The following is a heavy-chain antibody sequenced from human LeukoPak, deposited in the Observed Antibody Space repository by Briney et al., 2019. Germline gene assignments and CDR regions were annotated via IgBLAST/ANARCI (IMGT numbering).Heavy chain of an antibody. CDR2: INPNSGGT. V-gene: IGHV1-2*06. CDR1: GYTSTGYY. J-gene: IGHJ3*02. CDR3: AGGSGWYKDAFDI. Sequence: ASVKVSCKASGYTSTGYYMHWVRQAPGQGLEWMGRINPNSGGTNYAQKFQGRVTMTRDTSISTAYMELSRLRSDDTAVYYCAGGSGWYKDAFDIWGQGTMVTVSS. D-gene: IGHD6-19*01.